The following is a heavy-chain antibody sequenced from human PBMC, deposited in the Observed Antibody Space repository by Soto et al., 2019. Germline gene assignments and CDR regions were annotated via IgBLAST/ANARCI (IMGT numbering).Heavy chain of an antibody. CDR3: AKLVIGYCSGNTCDDY. CDR1: GFTFSYG. V-gene: IGHV3-30*18. J-gene: IGHJ4*02. CDR2: ISDDSSNK. Sequence: VQLLESGGGLIQPGGSLRLSCAASGFTFSYGIHWLRQAPGKGLEWVAYISDDSSNKFYGDSVKGRLTISRDNSKHTQFLQMNSLRAEDTAVYYCAKLVIGYCSGNTCDDYWGQGTLVAVSS. D-gene: IGHD2-15*01.